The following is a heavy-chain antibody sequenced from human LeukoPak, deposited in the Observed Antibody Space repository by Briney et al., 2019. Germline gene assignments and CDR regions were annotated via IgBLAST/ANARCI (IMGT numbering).Heavy chain of an antibody. D-gene: IGHD2-2*01. V-gene: IGHV3-53*01. CDR1: GFTVSSNY. J-gene: IGHJ4*02. CDR2: IYSGGST. Sequence: GGSLRLSCAASGFTVSSNYMSWVRQAPGKGLEWVSVIYSGGSTFYADSVKGRFTISRDNSKNTLYLQMNSLRAEDTAVYYCAKDRRTIPDYWGQGTLVTVSS. CDR3: AKDRRTIPDY.